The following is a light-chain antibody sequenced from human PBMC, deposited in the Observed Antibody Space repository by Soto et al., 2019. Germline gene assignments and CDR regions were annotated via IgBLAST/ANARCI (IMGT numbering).Light chain of an antibody. Sequence: IVMTQSPASLSLSPGARATLSWRASQSVSSYLAWYQQKPGQAPRLLIYDASNRATGIPARFSGSGSGTDFTLTISRLEPEDFAVYYCQQYGSSGTFGQGTKVDIK. CDR3: QQYGSSGT. V-gene: IGKV3-20*01. CDR2: DAS. CDR1: QSVSSY. J-gene: IGKJ1*01.